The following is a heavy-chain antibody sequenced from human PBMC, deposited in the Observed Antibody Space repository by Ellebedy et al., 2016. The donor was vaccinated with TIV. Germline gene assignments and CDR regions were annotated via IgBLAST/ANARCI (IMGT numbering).Heavy chain of an antibody. V-gene: IGHV5-51*01. D-gene: IGHD6-19*01. CDR2: ISPVDSDT. CDR1: GFSFTTYW. CDR3: ARRGSSGWYGQRGTFDI. J-gene: IGHJ3*02. Sequence: GESLKISCKGSGFSFTTYWIGWVRQLPGNGLKWMGIISPVDSDTRYSPSFQGQVTISADKSTSTAYLQWGSLKASETAMYDCARRGSSGWYGQRGTFDIWGQGTMVTVSS.